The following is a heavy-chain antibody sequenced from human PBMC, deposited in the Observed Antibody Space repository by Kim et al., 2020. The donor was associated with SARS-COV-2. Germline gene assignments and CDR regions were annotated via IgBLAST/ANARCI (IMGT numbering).Heavy chain of an antibody. CDR2: IAVGSGKT. V-gene: IGHV1-58*01. J-gene: IGHJ6*02. D-gene: IGHD3-16*02. CDR1: GFTFSSSA. CDR3: AAGGLRSHLIELMDV. Sequence: SVKVSCKASGFTFSSSAVQWVRQARGQRLEWIGWIAVGSGKTNYEQKFQERVTITRDMSTSTAYMEVRSLRSEDTAVYYCAAGGLRSHLIELMDVWGQGTTVTVSS.